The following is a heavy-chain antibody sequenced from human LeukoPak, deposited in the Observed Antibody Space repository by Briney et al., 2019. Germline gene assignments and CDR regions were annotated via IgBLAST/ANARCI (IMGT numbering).Heavy chain of an antibody. V-gene: IGHV4-59*01. CDR1: GGSISSYY. CDR2: IYYSGSA. Sequence: PSETLSLTCTVSGGSISSYYWGWIRQPPGKGLEWIGYIYYSGSANYNPSLKSRVTISVDTSKNQFSLKLSSVTAADTAVYYCARDYAGSGSYYNDWGQGTLVTVSS. CDR3: ARDYAGSGSYYND. D-gene: IGHD3-10*01. J-gene: IGHJ4*02.